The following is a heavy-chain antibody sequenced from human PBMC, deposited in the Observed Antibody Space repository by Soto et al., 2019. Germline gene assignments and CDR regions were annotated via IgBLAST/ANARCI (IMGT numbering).Heavy chain of an antibody. Sequence: GESLKISCKGSGYSFTSYWISWVRQMPGKGLEWMGRIDPSDSYTNYSPSFQGHVTISADKSISTAYLQWSSLKASDTAMYYCASAFNGSSVYYYYGMDVLGQGTTVNVSS. CDR1: GYSFTSYW. V-gene: IGHV5-10-1*01. CDR2: IDPSDSYT. J-gene: IGHJ6*02. CDR3: ASAFNGSSVYYYYGMDV. D-gene: IGHD6-6*01.